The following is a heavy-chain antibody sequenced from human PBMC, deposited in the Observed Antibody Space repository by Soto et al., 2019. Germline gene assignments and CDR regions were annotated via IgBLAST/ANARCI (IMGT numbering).Heavy chain of an antibody. Sequence: WGSLRLSCAASGFTFRSYTRNWVRQAPGKGLEWVSYISSSSRTIYYADSVRGRFTVSRDNARNSLYLQMNSLRAEDTAVYYCARGLAYCGGDCYRAFDYWGQGSLVTVSS. D-gene: IGHD2-21*02. CDR1: GFTFRSYT. CDR3: ARGLAYCGGDCYRAFDY. V-gene: IGHV3-48*01. J-gene: IGHJ4*02. CDR2: ISSSSRTI.